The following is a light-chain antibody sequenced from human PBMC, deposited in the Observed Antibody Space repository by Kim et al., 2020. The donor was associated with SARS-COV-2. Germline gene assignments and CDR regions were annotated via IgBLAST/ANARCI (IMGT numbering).Light chain of an antibody. Sequence: VSPGESATLSCRATQSVGYQLAWFKQTPGQTPSLLIYDTSNRAPGVPARFSGSGSGTDFTLTINSLEAEDFAVYYCQHRANWPRTFGQGTRLEIK. J-gene: IGKJ5*01. CDR2: DTS. CDR1: QSVGYQ. V-gene: IGKV3-11*01. CDR3: QHRANWPRT.